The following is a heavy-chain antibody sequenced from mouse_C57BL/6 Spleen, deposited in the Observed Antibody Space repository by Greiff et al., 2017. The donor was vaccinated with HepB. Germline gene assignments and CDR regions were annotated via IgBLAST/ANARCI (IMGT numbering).Heavy chain of an antibody. CDR2: INPSNGGT. J-gene: IGHJ4*01. CDR3: ARGSSRYAMDY. V-gene: IGHV1-53*01. CDR1: GYTFTSYW. D-gene: IGHD1-1*01. Sequence: VQLQQSGTELVKPGASVKLSCKASGYTFTSYWMHWVKQRPGQGLEWIGNINPSNGGTNYNEKFKSKATLTVDKSSSTAYMQRSSLTSEDSAVYYCARGSSRYAMDYWGQGTSVTVSS.